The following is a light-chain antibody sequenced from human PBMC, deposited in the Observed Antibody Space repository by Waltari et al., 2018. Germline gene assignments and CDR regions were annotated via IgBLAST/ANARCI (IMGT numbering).Light chain of an antibody. Sequence: DIQMTQSPSSLSASVGDRVTITCRASQSISSYLNWYQQKPGKAPKLLFYAASSLQSGVPSRFSGSGSGTDFTLTISSLQPEDSATYYCQQSYSTPPEYSFGQGTKLEIK. CDR2: AAS. J-gene: IGKJ2*03. V-gene: IGKV1-39*01. CDR1: QSISSY. CDR3: QQSYSTPPEYS.